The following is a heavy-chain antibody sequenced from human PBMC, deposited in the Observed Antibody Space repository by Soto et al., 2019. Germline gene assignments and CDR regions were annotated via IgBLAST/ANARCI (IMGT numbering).Heavy chain of an antibody. Sequence: GGSLRVSCAASGFTFSSHALNWVRQAPGRGLEWLSYITSTSSTKSYADSVKGRFTISRDNAKNSLYLQMNSLRDEDTAVYYCARRMTFFRGPSYYYAFDVRAQRTALTLS. CDR3: ARRMTFFRGPSYYYAFDV. CDR1: GFTFSSHA. V-gene: IGHV3-48*02. D-gene: IGHD3-10*01. CDR2: ITSTSSTK. J-gene: IGHJ6*02.